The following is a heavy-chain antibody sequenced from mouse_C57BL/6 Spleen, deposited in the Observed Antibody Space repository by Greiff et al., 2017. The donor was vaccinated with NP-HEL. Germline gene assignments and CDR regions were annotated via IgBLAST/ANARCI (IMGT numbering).Heavy chain of an antibody. Sequence: VQLQQSGAELARPGASVKMSCKASGYTFTSYTMHWVKQRPGQGLEWIGYINPSSGYTKYNQKFKDKATLTADKSSSTAYMQLSSLTSEDSAVYYWARASTTVGEMDYWGQGTSVTVSS. D-gene: IGHD1-1*01. CDR1: GYTFTSYT. J-gene: IGHJ4*01. CDR3: ARASTTVGEMDY. V-gene: IGHV1-4*01. CDR2: INPSSGYT.